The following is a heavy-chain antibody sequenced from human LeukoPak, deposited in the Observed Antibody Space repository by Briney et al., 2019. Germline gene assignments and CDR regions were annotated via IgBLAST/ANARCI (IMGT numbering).Heavy chain of an antibody. V-gene: IGHV4-59*13. CDR1: GGSISGYY. CDR2: IYSSGST. Sequence: SETLSLTCAASGGSISGYYWSWIRQPPGKGLEWVGCIYSSGSTNYNPSLKSRVTISVDTSTNQFSHKLSSVTAADTAVYYCARYTSSGLMYWGQGTQVTVSS. D-gene: IGHD6-25*01. CDR3: ARYTSSGLMY. J-gene: IGHJ4*02.